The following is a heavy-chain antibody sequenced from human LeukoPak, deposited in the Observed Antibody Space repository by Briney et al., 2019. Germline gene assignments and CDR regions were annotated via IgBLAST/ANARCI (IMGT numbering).Heavy chain of an antibody. CDR2: ISAYNGNI. Sequence: ASVKVSCKASGYTFTSYGISWVRQAPGQGLEWMGWISAYNGNINYAQKLQGRVTMTTDTSTSTAYMEPRSLRSDDTAVYYCARDRAMTSFDYWGQGTLVTVSS. D-gene: IGHD2-21*02. CDR3: ARDRAMTSFDY. CDR1: GYTFTSYG. J-gene: IGHJ4*02. V-gene: IGHV1-18*01.